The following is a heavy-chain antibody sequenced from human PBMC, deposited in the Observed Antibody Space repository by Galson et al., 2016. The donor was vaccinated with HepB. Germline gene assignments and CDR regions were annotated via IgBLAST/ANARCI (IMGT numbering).Heavy chain of an antibody. D-gene: IGHD2-2*02. J-gene: IGHJ4*02. CDR3: VKDGIVSAPIHSIRFARFDS. CDR1: GFSVSNYA. V-gene: IGHV3-30*14. Sequence: SLRLSCAASGFSVSNYAMHWVRQAPGKGLEWVAIISYDGSKQYYADSVKGRFTISRDNSKNTVYLQMRSLRAEDTAVYYCVKDGIVSAPIHSIRFARFDSWGQGTLVTVSS. CDR2: ISYDGSKQ.